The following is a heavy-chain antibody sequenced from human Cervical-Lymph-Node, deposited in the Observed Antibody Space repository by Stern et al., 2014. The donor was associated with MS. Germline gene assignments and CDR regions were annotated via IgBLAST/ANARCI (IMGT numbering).Heavy chain of an antibody. CDR1: GFSLSTHGVG. Sequence: ESGPTLVRPTQTLTLTCTFSGFSLSTHGVGVGWIRQPPGKALEWLALIYWDDDKRYSPSLKSRLTITKDTSKKEVVLTVANLGPVDTATYYWVRAHGGLGPWGQGRLVTVSS. CDR3: VRAHGGLGP. V-gene: IGHV2-5*02. D-gene: IGHD4-23*01. J-gene: IGHJ5*02. CDR2: IYWDDDK.